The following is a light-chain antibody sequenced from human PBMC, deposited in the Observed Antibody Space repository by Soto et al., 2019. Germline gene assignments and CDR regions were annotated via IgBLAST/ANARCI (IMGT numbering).Light chain of an antibody. CDR3: MQALQSLT. CDR1: QSRLYNNTYNY. V-gene: IGKV2-28*01. Sequence: EIVMTQYQLTLPVTXXEPAXISCKYSQSRLYNNTYNYLDWYVQKPGQSPXLLIYFGSNRAPGVPDRFSGSGSGTDFTLKINRVEAEDVGTYYCMQALQSLTFGQGTRLEI. J-gene: IGKJ5*01. CDR2: FGS.